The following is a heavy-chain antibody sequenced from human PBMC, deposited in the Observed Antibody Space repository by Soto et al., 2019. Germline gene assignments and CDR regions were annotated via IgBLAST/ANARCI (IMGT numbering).Heavy chain of an antibody. CDR3: AKSGGNGWFADAFDV. D-gene: IGHD6-19*01. CDR2: IYSGGST. J-gene: IGHJ3*01. Sequence: HPVGSLRLSCAGSGFIVSSYYMSWVRQAPGKGLEWISVIYSGGSTYYADSVKGRFTISRDNSENTLYLQLNSLRAEDTAVYYCAKSGGNGWFADAFDVWGQGTMVTV. V-gene: IGHV3-53*01. CDR1: GFIVSSYY.